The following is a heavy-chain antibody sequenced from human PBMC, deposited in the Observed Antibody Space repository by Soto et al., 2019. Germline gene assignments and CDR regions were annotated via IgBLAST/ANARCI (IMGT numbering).Heavy chain of an antibody. CDR2: IKSKTDGGTT. D-gene: IGHD3-22*01. J-gene: IGHJ3*02. Sequence: PGGSLRLSCAASGFTFSNAWMNWVRQAPGKGLEWVGRIKSKTDGGTTDYAAPVKGRFTISRDDSKNTLYLQMNSLKTEDTAVYYCTTESDYYDSSGYYLANAFDIWGQGTMVTVSS. V-gene: IGHV3-15*07. CDR3: TTESDYYDSSGYYLANAFDI. CDR1: GFTFSNAW.